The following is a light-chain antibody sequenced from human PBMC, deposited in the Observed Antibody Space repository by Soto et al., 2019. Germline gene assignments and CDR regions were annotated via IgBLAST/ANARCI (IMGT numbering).Light chain of an antibody. J-gene: IGKJ4*01. Sequence: EIVLTQSPATLSLSPGERATLSCRASQSVSSYLAWYQQKPGQAPRLLIYDGLKRATGIPARFSGSGSGTDFTLTISSLQPEDFALYYCQQRNNWPPEVTFGGGTKVEIK. CDR3: QQRNNWPPEVT. V-gene: IGKV3-11*01. CDR2: DGL. CDR1: QSVSSY.